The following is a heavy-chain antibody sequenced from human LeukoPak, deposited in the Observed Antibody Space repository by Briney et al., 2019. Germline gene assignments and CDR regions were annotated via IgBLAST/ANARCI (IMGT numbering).Heavy chain of an antibody. V-gene: IGHV4-59*01. CDR3: ARVANRGGRGDSYYFDY. D-gene: IGHD2-21*02. Sequence: SETLSLTCTVSGDSISSYYWSWIRQPPGKGLEWIGVIYNSGSTNYNPSLKSRVTISVDTSKNQFSLKLSSVTAADTAVYYCARVANRGGRGDSYYFDYWGQGTLVNVSS. J-gene: IGHJ4*02. CDR2: IYNSGST. CDR1: GDSISSYY.